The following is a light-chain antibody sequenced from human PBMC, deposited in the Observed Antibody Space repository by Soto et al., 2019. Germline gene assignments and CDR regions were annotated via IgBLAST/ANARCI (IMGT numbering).Light chain of an antibody. CDR3: QQYGSSSWT. Sequence: EIVLTQSPDTLSLSPGERATLSCRASQSVTSNYLAWYQQKPGQAPRLLIFGASSRATGIPDKFSGSGSGTDFTLTISRLEPEDFAVDYCQQYGSSSWTFGQVTKVDIK. J-gene: IGKJ1*01. CDR2: GAS. CDR1: QSVTSNY. V-gene: IGKV3-20*01.